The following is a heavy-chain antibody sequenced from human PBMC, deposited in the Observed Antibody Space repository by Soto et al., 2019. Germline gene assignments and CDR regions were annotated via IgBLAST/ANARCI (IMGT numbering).Heavy chain of an antibody. CDR3: ATLPPRIVVSLLPIPT. CDR1: GGSISSTNW. CDR2: IYHNGSP. Sequence: QVQLRQSGPGLVKTSGTLSLTCVVSGGSISSTNWWTWVRQPPGKRLEWIGEIYHNGSPTYSPSLRGRAPIPVYTSNNPFSLRLRSVTAADTAVYYCATLPPRIVVSLLPIPTWGQGILVTVSS. V-gene: IGHV4-4*02. D-gene: IGHD2-21*01. J-gene: IGHJ5*02.